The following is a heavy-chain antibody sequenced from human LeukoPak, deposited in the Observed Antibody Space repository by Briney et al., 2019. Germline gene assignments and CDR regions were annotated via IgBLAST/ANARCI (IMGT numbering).Heavy chain of an antibody. CDR3: AMRDRGYGLDI. CDR1: GFSLRAYD. D-gene: IGHD3-10*01. V-gene: IGHV3-23*01. CDR2: INGGGDIM. J-gene: IGHJ3*02. Sequence: PGGSLRLSCAASGFSLRAYDLIWVHQAPGKGLDWVSIINGGGDIMMYEDSVKGRFTISRDNSKNTFYLQMNSLRVEDTAVYYCAMRDRGYGLDIWGQGTMVTVSS.